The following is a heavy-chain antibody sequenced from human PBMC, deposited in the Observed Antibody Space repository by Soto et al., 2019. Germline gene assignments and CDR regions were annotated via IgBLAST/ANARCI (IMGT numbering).Heavy chain of an antibody. D-gene: IGHD3-16*01. Sequence: KPSETLSLTCRVEGGSFSDYYWNWIRQSPERGLEWIGEINYRGTHNYNPSLRSRVTLSVDTSKNEFSLRLDSVTAADTAVCYCTRGGGVRTSQMVWFDPWGQGTVVTVSS. CDR3: TRGGGVRTSQMVWFDP. V-gene: IGHV4-34*01. J-gene: IGHJ5*02. CDR1: GGSFSDYY. CDR2: INYRGTH.